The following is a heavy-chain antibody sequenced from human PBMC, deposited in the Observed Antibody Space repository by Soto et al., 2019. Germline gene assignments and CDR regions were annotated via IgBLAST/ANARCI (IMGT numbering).Heavy chain of an antibody. CDR2: FDPEDGET. J-gene: IGHJ4*02. Sequence: GASVKVSCKVSGYTLTELSMHWVRQAPGKGIEWMGGFDPEDGETIYAQKFQGRVTMTEDTSTDTAYMELSSLRSEDTAVYYCATDHLFRYLRGDYLSYWGQGTLVTVSS. D-gene: IGHD4-17*01. CDR1: GYTLTELS. V-gene: IGHV1-24*01. CDR3: ATDHLFRYLRGDYLSY.